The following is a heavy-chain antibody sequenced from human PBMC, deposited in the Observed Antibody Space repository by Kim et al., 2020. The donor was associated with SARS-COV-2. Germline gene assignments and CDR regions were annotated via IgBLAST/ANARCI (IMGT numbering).Heavy chain of an antibody. V-gene: IGHV3-7*01. D-gene: IGHD2-21*02. CDR1: GFPFSRYW. CDR2: IKGDGSGK. J-gene: IGHJ4*02. Sequence: GGSLRLSCVASGFPFSRYWMTWVRQAPGKGLEWVASIKGDGSGKHYVDSGKGRFTISRDNAMDSFYLQMNGLRVEDTAVYYCMGTGTYSYWGQGTLVTVS. CDR3: MGTGTYSY.